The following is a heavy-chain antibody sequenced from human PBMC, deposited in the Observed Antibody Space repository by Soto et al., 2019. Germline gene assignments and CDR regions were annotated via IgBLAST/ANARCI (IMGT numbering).Heavy chain of an antibody. V-gene: IGHV1-2*04. CDR1: GYTFTGYY. D-gene: IGHD3-22*01. Sequence: VKVSCKASGYTFTGYYMHWVRQAPGQGLEWMGWINPNSGGTNYAQKFQGWVTMTRDTSISTAYMELSRLRSDDTAVYYCARGPYYYDSSGINWFDPWGQGTLVTVSS. CDR2: INPNSGGT. CDR3: ARGPYYYDSSGINWFDP. J-gene: IGHJ5*02.